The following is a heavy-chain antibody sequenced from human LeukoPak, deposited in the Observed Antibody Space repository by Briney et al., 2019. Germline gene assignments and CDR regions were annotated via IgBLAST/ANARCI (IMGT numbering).Heavy chain of an antibody. CDR1: GFTFSSYA. V-gene: IGHV3-23*01. J-gene: IGHJ4*02. Sequence: GGSLRLSSAASGFTFSSYAMSWVPPAPGKGREGVSAIIGSGGSTYYEDSVKGRFTISRDSSKNTLFLQMNSLKAEDAAIYYCERDCCLLAAAGHWGQGTLVTVSS. CDR2: IIGSGGST. CDR3: ERDCCLLAAAGH. D-gene: IGHD6-13*01.